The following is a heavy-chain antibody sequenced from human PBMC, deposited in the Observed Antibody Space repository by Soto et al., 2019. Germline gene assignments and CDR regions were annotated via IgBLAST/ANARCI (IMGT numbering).Heavy chain of an antibody. J-gene: IGHJ4*02. CDR1: GFNFRSYA. Sequence: GGSQRLSCAASGFNFRSYARSWVRQAPGKGLEWVSTISGSDGSTYYADSVKGRFTISRDNSKNTLYLQMNSLRAEDTAVYYCAKEYSSGWYYFDYWGQGTLVTVSS. CDR2: ISGSDGST. CDR3: AKEYSSGWYYFDY. D-gene: IGHD6-19*01. V-gene: IGHV3-23*01.